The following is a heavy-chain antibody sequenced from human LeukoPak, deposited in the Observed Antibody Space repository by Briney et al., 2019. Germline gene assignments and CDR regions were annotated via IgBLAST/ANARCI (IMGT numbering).Heavy chain of an antibody. CDR1: GFTFSDHV. D-gene: IGHD3-16*01. V-gene: IGHV3-30-3*01. CDR2: ISYDGNNK. CDR3: AGGALDLLLFDY. Sequence: PGRSLRLSCAASGFTFSDHVMHWVRQAPDKGLEWVAMISYDGNNKYYADSVKGRFTISRDNSKNTLYLQMNSLRAEDTAVYYCAGGALDLLLFDYWGQGTLVTVSS. J-gene: IGHJ4*02.